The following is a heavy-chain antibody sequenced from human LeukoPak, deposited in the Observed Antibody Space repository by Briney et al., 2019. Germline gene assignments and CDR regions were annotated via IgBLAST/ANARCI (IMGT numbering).Heavy chain of an antibody. CDR2: IYHSGST. CDR3: ASGEPVGVLAGHPRWYFDL. CDR1: GGSISSGGYS. J-gene: IGHJ2*01. Sequence: SETLSLTCAVSGGSISSGGYSWSWIRQPPGKGLEWIGYIYHSGSTYYNPSLKSRVTISVDRSKNQFSLKLSSVTAADTAVYYCASGEPVGVLAGHPRWYFDLWGRGTLVTVSS. D-gene: IGHD2-2*01. V-gene: IGHV4-30-2*01.